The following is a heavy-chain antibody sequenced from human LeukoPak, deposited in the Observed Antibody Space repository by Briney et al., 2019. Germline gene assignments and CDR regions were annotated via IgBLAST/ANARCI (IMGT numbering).Heavy chain of an antibody. Sequence: ASVKVSCKASGYTFTGYYMHWVRQAPGQGLEWMGWINPNSGGTNYAQKFQGRVTMTRDTSISTAYMELSRLRSDDTAVYYCARGRGPFVVVTPPDYFDYWGQGTLVTVSS. J-gene: IGHJ4*02. CDR2: INPNSGGT. D-gene: IGHD2-21*02. V-gene: IGHV1-2*02. CDR3: ARGRGPFVVVTPPDYFDY. CDR1: GYTFTGYY.